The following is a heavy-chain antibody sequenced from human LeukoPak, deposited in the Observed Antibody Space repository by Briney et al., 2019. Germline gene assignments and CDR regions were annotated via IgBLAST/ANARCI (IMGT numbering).Heavy chain of an antibody. CDR2: INPNTGGT. CDR3: ARDLSHRYNYDSRGYYILFDH. D-gene: IGHD3-22*01. Sequence: ASVKVSCKASGYTFTSYDINWVRQATGQGLEWMGWINPNTGGTNYAQKFQGRVTMTRDTSTTTAYMELRSLRSDDTAVYYCARDLSHRYNYDSRGYYILFDHWGQGTLVTVSS. CDR1: GYTFTSYD. V-gene: IGHV1-2*02. J-gene: IGHJ4*02.